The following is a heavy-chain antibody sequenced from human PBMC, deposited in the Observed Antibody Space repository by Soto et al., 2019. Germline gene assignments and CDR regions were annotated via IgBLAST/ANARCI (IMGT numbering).Heavy chain of an antibody. CDR3: ARDWGSSGWPN. CDR2: IYFTGST. J-gene: IGHJ4*02. Sequence: PSETLSLTCTVSGHSLSSGGYYWSWIRQLPGKGLEWVGYIYFTGSTLYNPSLKSRLAMSLDTSKNQFSLKLDSVTAADTAIYYCARDWGSSGWPNWGQGTLVTVPS. CDR1: GHSLSSGGYY. V-gene: IGHV4-31*03. D-gene: IGHD6-19*01.